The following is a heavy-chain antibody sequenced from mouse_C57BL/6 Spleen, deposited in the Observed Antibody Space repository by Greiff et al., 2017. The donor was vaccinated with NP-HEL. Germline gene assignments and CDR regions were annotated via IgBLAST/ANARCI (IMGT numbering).Heavy chain of an antibody. CDR3: ARPNYYGSSYYAMGY. D-gene: IGHD1-1*01. CDR2: IYPGSGST. Sequence: QVQLKQSGAELVKPGASVKMSCKASGYTFTSYWITWVKQRPGQGLEWIGDIYPGSGSTNYNEKFKSKATLTVDTSSSTAYMQLSSLTSEDSAVYCCARPNYYGSSYYAMGYWGQGTSVTVSS. V-gene: IGHV1-55*01. CDR1: GYTFTSYW. J-gene: IGHJ4*01.